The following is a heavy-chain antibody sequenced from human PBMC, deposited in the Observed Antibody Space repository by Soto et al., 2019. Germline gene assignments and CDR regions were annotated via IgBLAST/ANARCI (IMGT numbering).Heavy chain of an antibody. Sequence: PSETLSLTCAVHGGSFSCFFWTWTRQSPGKGLEWIGEINHSGRTNLNPSLKSRVTISVDTSKKQFSLNLSSVTAADTAVYYCARGSYYYDNSGYLHWGQGTLVTVSS. CDR3: ARGSYYYDNSGYLH. V-gene: IGHV4-34*01. CDR1: GGSFSCFF. CDR2: INHSGRT. D-gene: IGHD3-22*01. J-gene: IGHJ4*02.